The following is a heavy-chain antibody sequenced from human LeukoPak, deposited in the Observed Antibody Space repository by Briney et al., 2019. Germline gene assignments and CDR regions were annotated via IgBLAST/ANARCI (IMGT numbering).Heavy chain of an antibody. Sequence: PGRSLRPSCAASGFTFSSYAMHWVRQAPGKGLEWVAVISYDGSNKYYADSVKGRFTISRDNSKNTLYLQMNSLRAEDTAVYYCARDQDYYYYYGMDVWGQGTTVTVSS. CDR2: ISYDGSNK. CDR1: GFTFSSYA. CDR3: ARDQDYYYYYGMDV. J-gene: IGHJ6*02. V-gene: IGHV3-30-3*01.